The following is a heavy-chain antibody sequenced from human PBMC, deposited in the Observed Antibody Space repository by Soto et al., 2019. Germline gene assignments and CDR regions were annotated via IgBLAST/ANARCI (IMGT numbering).Heavy chain of an antibody. CDR2: IIPIFGTA. D-gene: IGHD3-22*01. V-gene: IGHV1-69*06. CDR3: ARIPPDYYDSSGYQFYYYYGMDV. J-gene: IGHJ6*02. Sequence: QVQLVQSGAEVKKPGSSVKVSCKASGGTFSSYAISWVRQAPGQGLEWMGGIIPIFGTANYAQKFQGRVTITADKSTSTAYMELSSLRSEDTAVYYCARIPPDYYDSSGYQFYYYYGMDVWCQGTTVTVSS. CDR1: GGTFSSYA.